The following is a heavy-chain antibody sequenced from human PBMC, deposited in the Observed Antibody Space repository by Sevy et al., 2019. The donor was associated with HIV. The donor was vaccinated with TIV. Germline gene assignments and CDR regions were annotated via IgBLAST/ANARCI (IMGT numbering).Heavy chain of an antibody. CDR2: IYSGGST. J-gene: IGHJ4*02. V-gene: IGHV3-53*01. D-gene: IGHD3-22*01. Sequence: GGSLRLSCAASGFTVSSNYMSWVRQAPGKGLEWVSVIYSGGSTYYADSVKGRFTISRDNSKNTLYLQMNSRRAEDTAVYYCARDDEYYYDSSGVEWGQGTLVTVSS. CDR3: ARDDEYYYDSSGVE. CDR1: GFTVSSNY.